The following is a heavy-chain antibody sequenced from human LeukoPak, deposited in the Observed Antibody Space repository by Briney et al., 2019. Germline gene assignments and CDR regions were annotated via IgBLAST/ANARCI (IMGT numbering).Heavy chain of an antibody. D-gene: IGHD5-24*01. J-gene: IGHJ4*02. CDR1: GYTFTSYG. Sequence: RASVKVSCKAPGYTFTSYGISWVRQAPGQGLEWMGWISAYNGNTNYAQKLQGRVTMTTDTSTSTAYMELRSLRSDDTAVYYCARRLDGYNSLYYFDYWGQGTLVTVSS. CDR2: ISAYNGNT. CDR3: ARRLDGYNSLYYFDY. V-gene: IGHV1-18*01.